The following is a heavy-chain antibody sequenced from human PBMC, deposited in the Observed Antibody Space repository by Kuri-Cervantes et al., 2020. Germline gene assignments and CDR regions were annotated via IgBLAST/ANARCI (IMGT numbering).Heavy chain of an antibody. CDR2: ISSSGSTI. D-gene: IGHD2-15*01. J-gene: IGHJ6*03. CDR1: GFTFSDYY. Sequence: GGSLRLSCAASGFTFSDYYMSWIRQAPGKGLEWVSYISSSGSTIYYADSVKGRFTISRDNAKNSLYLQMNSLRAEDTAVYYCAALGYCSGGSCYGYYYYYYMDVWGKGTKVTVSS. V-gene: IGHV3-11*01. CDR3: AALGYCSGGSCYGYYYYYYMDV.